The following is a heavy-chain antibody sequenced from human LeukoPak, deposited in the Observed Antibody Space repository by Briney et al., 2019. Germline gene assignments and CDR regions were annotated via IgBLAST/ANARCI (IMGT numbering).Heavy chain of an antibody. D-gene: IGHD3-22*01. J-gene: IGHJ4*02. Sequence: SETLSLTCTVSGGSISSYYWSWIRQPPGKGLEWIGYIYYSGSTNYNPSLKSRVTISVDTSTNQFSLKLRSVPAADTAVYYCARGAMIQPLDYWGQGTLVTVSS. CDR1: GGSISSYY. CDR3: ARGAMIQPLDY. CDR2: IYYSGST. V-gene: IGHV4-59*01.